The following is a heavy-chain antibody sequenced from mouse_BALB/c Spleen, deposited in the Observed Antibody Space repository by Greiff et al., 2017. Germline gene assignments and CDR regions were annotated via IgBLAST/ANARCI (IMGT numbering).Heavy chain of an antibody. Sequence: VHVKQSGAELVKPGASVKLSCTASGFNIKDTYMHWVKQRPEQGLEWIGRIDPANGNTKYDPKFQGKATITADTSSNTAYLQLSSLTSEDTAVYYCAREGSDVFDYWGQGTTLTVSS. CDR1: GFNIKDTY. CDR3: AREGSDVFDY. V-gene: IGHV14-3*02. CDR2: IDPANGNT. D-gene: IGHD2-13*01. J-gene: IGHJ2*01.